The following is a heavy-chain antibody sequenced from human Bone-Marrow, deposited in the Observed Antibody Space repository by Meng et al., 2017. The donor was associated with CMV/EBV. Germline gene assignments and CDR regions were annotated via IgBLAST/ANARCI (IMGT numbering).Heavy chain of an antibody. CDR1: GFTFSRSA. CDR2: INSDGSST. V-gene: IGHV3-74*01. Sequence: GESLKISCAASGFTFSRSAMSWVRQTPGKGLVWVSRINSDGSSTSYADSVKGRFTISRDNAKNTLYLQMNSLRAEDTAVYYCAEYGMDVWGQGTTVTVSS. J-gene: IGHJ6*02. CDR3: AEYGMDV.